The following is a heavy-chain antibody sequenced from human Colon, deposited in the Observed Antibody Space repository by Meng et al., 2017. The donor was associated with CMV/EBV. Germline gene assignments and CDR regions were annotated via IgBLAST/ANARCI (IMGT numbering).Heavy chain of an antibody. V-gene: IGHV1-18*01. Sequence: ASVKVSCKASGYTVSSYGISWVRQAPGQGLEWMGYISTSIGNQYAQKFQGRVIMTTDSPTNTAYLEVMSLTFEDTAVYYCVRGAWNSRGCFDHWGQGALVTVSS. CDR1: GYTVSSYG. D-gene: IGHD1-7*01. J-gene: IGHJ4*02. CDR3: VRGAWNSRGCFDH. CDR2: ISTSIGN.